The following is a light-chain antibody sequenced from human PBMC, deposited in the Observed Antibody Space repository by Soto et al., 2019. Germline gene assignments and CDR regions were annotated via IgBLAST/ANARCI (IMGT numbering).Light chain of an antibody. CDR3: QQYTSYWT. CDR1: RSISRR. Sequence: VGDRNTVTRGASRSISRRLAWYQQKPGKAPKLLIYKASSLESGVPSRFSGSGSGTEFTLTISSMQPDDFATYYCQQYTSYWTFGQGTKV. V-gene: IGKV1-5*03. CDR2: KAS. J-gene: IGKJ1*01.